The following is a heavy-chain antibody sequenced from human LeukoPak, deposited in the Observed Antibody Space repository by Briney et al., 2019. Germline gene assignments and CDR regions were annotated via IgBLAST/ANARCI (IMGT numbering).Heavy chain of an antibody. Sequence: GGSLRLSCAASGFTFGSYWMHWVRQAPGKGLVWVSRINSDGSSTSYADSVKGRFTISRDNAKNTLYLQMNSLRAEDTAVYYCARRAGGYSHPYDYWGQGILVTVSS. CDR2: INSDGSST. J-gene: IGHJ4*02. CDR1: GFTFGSYW. D-gene: IGHD4-23*01. CDR3: ARRAGGYSHPYDY. V-gene: IGHV3-74*01.